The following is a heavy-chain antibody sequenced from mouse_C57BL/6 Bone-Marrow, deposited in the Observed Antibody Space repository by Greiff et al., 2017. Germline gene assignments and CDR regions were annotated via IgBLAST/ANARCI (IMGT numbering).Heavy chain of an antibody. Sequence: QVQLQQPGTELVKPGASVKLSCKASGYTFTSYWMHWVKQRPGQGLEWIGNINPSNGGTNYNEKFKSKATLTVDKSSSTAYMQLSILTSEDSAVYYCARVDGYYDYAMDYWGQGTSVTVSS. J-gene: IGHJ4*01. V-gene: IGHV1-53*01. CDR3: ARVDGYYDYAMDY. D-gene: IGHD2-3*01. CDR2: INPSNGGT. CDR1: GYTFTSYW.